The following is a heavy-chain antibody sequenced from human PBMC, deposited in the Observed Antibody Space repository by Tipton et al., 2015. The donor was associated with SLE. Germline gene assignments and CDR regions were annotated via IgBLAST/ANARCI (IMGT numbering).Heavy chain of an antibody. J-gene: IGHJ4*02. Sequence: SLRLSCVASGFSFSDYAMQWVRQTPGKRLEYVSGISGNGDISYYGASVQGRFTISRDNARNTLYLQMNSLRAEDSALYFCARAIAPGSSRISDYWGQGTLVTVSS. CDR2: ISGNGDIS. CDR3: ARAIAPGSSRISDY. CDR1: GFSFSDYA. V-gene: IGHV3-64*02. D-gene: IGHD6-13*01.